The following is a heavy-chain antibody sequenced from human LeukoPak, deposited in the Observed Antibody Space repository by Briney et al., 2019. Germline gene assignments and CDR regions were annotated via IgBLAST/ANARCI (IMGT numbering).Heavy chain of an antibody. CDR1: GFTFSSYS. Sequence: GGSLRLSCAASGFTFSSYSMHWVRQAPGKGLEWVSSISISSSYIYYADSVKGRFIISRDNAKNSLYLQMNSLRVEDTAVYYCARGHTAYYFDYWGQGTLVTVSS. CDR2: ISISSSYI. J-gene: IGHJ4*02. CDR3: ARGHTAYYFDY. V-gene: IGHV3-21*01.